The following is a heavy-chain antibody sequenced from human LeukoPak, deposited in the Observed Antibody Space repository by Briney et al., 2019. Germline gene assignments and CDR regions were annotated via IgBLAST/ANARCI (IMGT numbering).Heavy chain of an antibody. V-gene: IGHV1-2*02. CDR3: ASRTGVY. CDR2: INPNSGGT. CDR1: GYIFTGYY. J-gene: IGHJ4*02. D-gene: IGHD1-14*01. Sequence: ASVKVSCKASGYIFTGYYMHWVRQAPGQGLEWMGWINPNSGGTKYAQKFQGRVTMTRDTSISTGYMELSRLRSDDTAVYYCASRTGVYWGQGTLVSVSS.